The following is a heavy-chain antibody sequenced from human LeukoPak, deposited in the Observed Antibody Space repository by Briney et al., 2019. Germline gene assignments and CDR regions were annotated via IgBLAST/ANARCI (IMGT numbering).Heavy chain of an antibody. J-gene: IGHJ4*02. D-gene: IGHD4-17*01. V-gene: IGHV1-2*02. CDR1: GYTFSGYY. CDR3: ARTTMTSLYFDY. Sequence: ASVKVSCKASGYTFSGYYMHWVRQAPGQGLEWMGWITPHSGGTKFAQEFQGRVTMTRDTSINTAYMELSGLRSDDTAVYYCARTTMTSLYFDYWGQGTLVTVSS. CDR2: ITPHSGGT.